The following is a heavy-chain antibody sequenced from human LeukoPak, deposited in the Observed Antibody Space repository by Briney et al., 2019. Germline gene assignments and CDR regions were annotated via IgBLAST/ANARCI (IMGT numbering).Heavy chain of an antibody. V-gene: IGHV4-34*01. J-gene: IGHJ4*02. D-gene: IGHD2-15*01. Sequence: SETLSLTCAVYGESLNSYYWSWVRQPPGEGLEWIGEIYESGTTKYNPSLKSRVAISMVPSKQQFSLILSSVTAADTAVYYCARGAWPTRLASWGLGTPVIVSS. CDR3: ARGAWPTRLAS. CDR2: IYESGTT. CDR1: GESLNSYY.